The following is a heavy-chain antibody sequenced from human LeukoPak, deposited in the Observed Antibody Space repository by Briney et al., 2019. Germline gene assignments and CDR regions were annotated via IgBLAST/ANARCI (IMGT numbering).Heavy chain of an antibody. D-gene: IGHD3-9*01. CDR2: IIPIFGTA. Sequence: GASVKVSCKASGGTFSSYAISWVRQAPGQGLEWMGGIIPIFGTANYAQKFQGRVTITADKSTSTAYMELSSLRSEDTAVYYCARRTPARRYFEPKERWFDPWGQGTLVTVSS. J-gene: IGHJ5*02. V-gene: IGHV1-69*06. CDR1: GGTFSSYA. CDR3: ARRTPARRYFEPKERWFDP.